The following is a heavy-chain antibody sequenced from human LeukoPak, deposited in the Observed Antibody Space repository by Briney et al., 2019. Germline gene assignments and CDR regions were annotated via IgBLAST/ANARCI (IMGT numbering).Heavy chain of an antibody. J-gene: IGHJ4*02. D-gene: IGHD5-12*01. CDR1: GFTFSSYG. Sequence: GGSLRLSCAASGFTFSSYGMHWVRQAPGKGLEWVAVISYDGSNKYYADPVKGRFTISRDNSKNTLYLQMNSLRAEDTAVYYCAKDGPSGYGFDYWGQGTLVTVSS. CDR3: AKDGPSGYGFDY. V-gene: IGHV3-30*18. CDR2: ISYDGSNK.